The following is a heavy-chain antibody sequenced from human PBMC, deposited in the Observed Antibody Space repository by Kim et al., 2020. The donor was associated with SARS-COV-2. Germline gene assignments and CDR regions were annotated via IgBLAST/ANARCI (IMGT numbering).Heavy chain of an antibody. J-gene: IGHJ5*02. V-gene: IGHV3-33*06. CDR1: GFTFSSYG. CDR3: AKEGSVAAAGTRGNNWFDP. CDR2: IWYDGSNK. Sequence: GGSLRLSCAASGFTFSSYGMHWVRQAPGKGLEWVAVIWYDGSNKYYADSVKGRFTISRDNSKNTLYLQMNSLRAEDTAVYYCAKEGSVAAAGTRGNNWFDPWGQGTLVTVSS. D-gene: IGHD6-13*01.